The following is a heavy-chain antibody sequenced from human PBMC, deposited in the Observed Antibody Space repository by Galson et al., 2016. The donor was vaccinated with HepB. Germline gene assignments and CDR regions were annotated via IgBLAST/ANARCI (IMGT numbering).Heavy chain of an antibody. J-gene: IGHJ4*02. CDR2: ISSSSSYI. Sequence: SLRLSCAASGFTFSTYSVNWVRQVPGKGLEWVSSISSSSSYIYYGDSLKGRFTISRDNAKNSLYLQMNSLRAEDTAVYYCASERGIQLWSRDGFDYCGQGTLVTGAS. CDR3: ASERGIQLWSRDGFDY. D-gene: IGHD5-18*01. V-gene: IGHV3-21*01. CDR1: GFTFSTYS.